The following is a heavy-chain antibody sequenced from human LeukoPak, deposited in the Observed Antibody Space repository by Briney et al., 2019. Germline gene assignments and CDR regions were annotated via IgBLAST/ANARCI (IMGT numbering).Heavy chain of an antibody. CDR1: GGSISSYY. CDR2: IYYSGST. D-gene: IGHD3-3*01. CDR3: AREITIFGVVITSSYFDY. Sequence: SETLSLTCTVSGGSISSYYWSWIRQPPGKGLEWIGYIYYSGSTNYNPSLKSRVTISVDTSKNQFSLKLSSVTAADTAVYHCAREITIFGVVITSSYFDYWGQGTLVTVSS. J-gene: IGHJ4*02. V-gene: IGHV4-59*01.